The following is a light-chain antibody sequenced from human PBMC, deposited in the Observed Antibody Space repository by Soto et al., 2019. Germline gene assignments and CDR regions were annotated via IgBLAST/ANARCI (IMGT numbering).Light chain of an antibody. CDR3: QTWGTGIYVV. CDR1: SGHSNYA. Sequence: QSVLTQSPSASASLGASVKLTCTLSSGHSNYAIAWHQQQPEKGPRYLMNLNSDGSHNKGDGIPDRFSGSSSGAERYLTISSLQSEDEADYYCQTWGTGIYVVFGGGTKLTVL. V-gene: IGLV4-69*01. CDR2: LNSDGSH. J-gene: IGLJ2*01.